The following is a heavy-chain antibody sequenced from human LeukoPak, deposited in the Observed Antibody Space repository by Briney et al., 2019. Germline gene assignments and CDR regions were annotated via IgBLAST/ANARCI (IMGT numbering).Heavy chain of an antibody. CDR3: ARVTGYRIEDYFDY. Sequence: SETLSLTCAVSGGSMYVSNWWTWVRQSPGKGLEWIGEIHQSGSANYNPSLKSRVTISVETSKNEFSLKLRSVTAADTAVYYCARVTGYRIEDYFDYWGQGTLVTVSS. CDR2: IHQSGSA. J-gene: IGHJ4*02. CDR1: GGSMYVSNW. V-gene: IGHV4-4*02. D-gene: IGHD6-13*01.